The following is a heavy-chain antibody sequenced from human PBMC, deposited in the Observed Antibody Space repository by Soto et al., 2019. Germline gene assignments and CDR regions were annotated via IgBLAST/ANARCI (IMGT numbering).Heavy chain of an antibody. CDR2: INAGNGNT. V-gene: IGHV1-3*01. CDR3: ARWGEVAAGPDYYYYLIDV. Sequence: GASVKVSCKASGYTFTNYDMHCVRQAPGQRLEWMGWINAGNGNTKYSQKFQGRVTITRDTSAFTAYMELSSLRSDDTAVYYCARWGEVAAGPDYYYYLIDVWGKRSS. D-gene: IGHD6-6*01. J-gene: IGHJ6*03. CDR1: GYTFTNYD.